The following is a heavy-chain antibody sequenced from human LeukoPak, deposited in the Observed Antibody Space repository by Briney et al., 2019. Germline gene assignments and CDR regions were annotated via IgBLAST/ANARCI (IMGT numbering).Heavy chain of an antibody. J-gene: IGHJ6*03. D-gene: IGHD1-7*01. CDR3: AKGAGITNQYHMDV. CDR2: VWYDGSKK. Sequence: PGGSLRLSCAASGFTFSSYGMHWVRQAPGKGLEWVAVVWYDGSKKYYADSVKGRFSISRDNSKNTQYLQMNSLRAEDTAVYYCAKGAGITNQYHMDVWGKGTTVTVSS. V-gene: IGHV3-33*06. CDR1: GFTFSSYG.